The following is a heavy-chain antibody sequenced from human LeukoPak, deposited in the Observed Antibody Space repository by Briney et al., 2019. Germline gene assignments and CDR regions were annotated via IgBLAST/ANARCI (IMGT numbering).Heavy chain of an antibody. J-gene: IGHJ4*02. CDR3: AKDHYDFWSGYSGPLDY. Sequence: GSLRLSCAASGFTFSNYGMHWVRQAPGKGLEWVTFIRYDGSNKYYADSAKGRFTISRDNSKNTLYLQMNSLRVEDTAMYYCAKDHYDFWSGYSGPLDYWGQGTLVTVSS. CDR1: GFTFSNYG. D-gene: IGHD3-3*01. V-gene: IGHV3-30*02. CDR2: IRYDGSNK.